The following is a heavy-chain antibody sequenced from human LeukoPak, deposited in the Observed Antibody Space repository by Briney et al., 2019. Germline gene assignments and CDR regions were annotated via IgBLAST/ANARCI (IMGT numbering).Heavy chain of an antibody. J-gene: IGHJ4*02. CDR2: IRSKTYGGTT. D-gene: IGHD2-2*01. Sequence: GRSLRLSCTASGFTFGDYALSWVRQAPGKGLEWVGFIRSKTYGGTTEYAASVKGRITISRDDYKSIAYLQMNSLKTEDTAVYFCTRARYCISTSCSHFDYWSQGTLVTVSS. CDR1: GFTFGDYA. V-gene: IGHV3-49*04. CDR3: TRARYCISTSCSHFDY.